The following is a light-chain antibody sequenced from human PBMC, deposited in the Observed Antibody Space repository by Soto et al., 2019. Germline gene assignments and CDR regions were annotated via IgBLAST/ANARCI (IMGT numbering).Light chain of an antibody. Sequence: VLTQSPATLSLSPGERATLSCRASQTVSRYLAWYQQNRGQPPRLLIYYASNRAAGIPARFSGSGSGADYTLTSSTLEPEDVADSYCQPGSTWPSLTFGGGTKV. J-gene: IGKJ4*01. CDR1: QTVSRY. CDR2: YAS. CDR3: QPGSTWPSLT. V-gene: IGKV3-11*01.